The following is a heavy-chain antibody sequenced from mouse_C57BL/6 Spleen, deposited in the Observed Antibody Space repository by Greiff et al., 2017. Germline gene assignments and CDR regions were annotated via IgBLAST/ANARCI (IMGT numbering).Heavy chain of an antibody. V-gene: IGHV1-52*01. CDR1: GYTFTSYW. Sequence: QVQLQQPGAELVRPGSSVKLSCKASGYTFTSYWMHWVKQRPIQGLEWIGNIDPSDSETHYNQKFKDKAPLTVDTSSSTAYMQLSSLTSEDSAVYYCARGWDGGFAYWGQGTLVTVSA. J-gene: IGHJ3*01. CDR2: IDPSDSET. D-gene: IGHD4-1*01. CDR3: ARGWDGGFAY.